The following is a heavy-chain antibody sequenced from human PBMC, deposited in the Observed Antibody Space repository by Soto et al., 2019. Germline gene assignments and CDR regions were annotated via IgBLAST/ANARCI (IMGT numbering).Heavy chain of an antibody. Sequence: ETQSLSYSIYGASLGGFHWSWIRQAPGKGLEWIGEFIHGGSTNYNPSLKSRVSFSLDTSKNQFSLHLMSVTAADTAVYYCARSPLGYDYVRQTWREVGDSFDIWGRGTMVTVS. D-gene: IGHD3-16*01. CDR2: FIHGGST. V-gene: IGHV4-34*12. J-gene: IGHJ3*02. CDR1: GASLGGFH. CDR3: ARSPLGYDYVRQTWREVGDSFDI.